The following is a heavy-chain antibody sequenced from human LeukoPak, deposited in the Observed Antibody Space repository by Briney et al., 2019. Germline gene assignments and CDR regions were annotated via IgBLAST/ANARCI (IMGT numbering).Heavy chain of an antibody. CDR3: ARRGEAMDAFDY. J-gene: IGHJ4*02. CDR2: IYPGDSDT. V-gene: IGHV5-51*01. CDR1: GYSFTSYW. Sequence: GEPLHFSGQASGYSFTSYWIYWVRQMPGKGLEWSGIIYPGDSDTRYSPSFQGQVTISAHKSISTAYLQWSSLKASDPAIYYCARRGEAMDAFDYWGKGTLVSVSS. D-gene: IGHD5-18*01.